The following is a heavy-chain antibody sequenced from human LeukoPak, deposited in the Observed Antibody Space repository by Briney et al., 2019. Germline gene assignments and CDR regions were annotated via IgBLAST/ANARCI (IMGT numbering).Heavy chain of an antibody. J-gene: IGHJ5*02. CDR2: INPNSGGT. CDR3: ARSSRLGGVVVVAASFDP. Sequence: GASVKVSCKASGYTFTGYYMHWVRQAPGQGLEWMGWINPNSGGTNYAQKFQGRVTMTRDTPISTAYMELSRLRSDDTAVYYCARSSRLGGVVVVAASFDPWGQGTLVTVSS. D-gene: IGHD2-15*01. V-gene: IGHV1-2*02. CDR1: GYTFTGYY.